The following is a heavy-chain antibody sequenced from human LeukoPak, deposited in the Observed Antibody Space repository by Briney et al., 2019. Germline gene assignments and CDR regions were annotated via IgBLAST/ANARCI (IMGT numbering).Heavy chain of an antibody. V-gene: IGHV3-21*01. J-gene: IGHJ5*02. CDR3: ARDMGPRGGWGP. D-gene: IGHD6-19*01. Sequence: GGSLRLSCAASGFTFSSYSMNWVRQAPGKGLEWVSSISSSSSYIYYADSVKGRFTISRDNAKNSLYLQMNSLRAEDTAVYYCARDMGPRGGWGPWGQGTLVTVSS. CDR1: GFTFSSYS. CDR2: ISSSSSYI.